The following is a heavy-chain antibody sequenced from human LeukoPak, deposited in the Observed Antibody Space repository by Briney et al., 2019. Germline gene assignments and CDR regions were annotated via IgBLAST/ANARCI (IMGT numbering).Heavy chain of an antibody. D-gene: IGHD2-15*01. CDR2: ISSSSSTI. J-gene: IGHJ4*02. V-gene: IGHV3-48*04. CDR3: AAHYCSGGSCYFDY. CDR1: GYTLTELS. Sequence: SCKVSGYTLTELSMNWVRQAPGKGLEWVSYISSSSSTIYYADSVKGRFTISRDNAKNSLYLQMNSLRAEDTAVYYCAAHYCSGGSCYFDYWGQGTLVTVSS.